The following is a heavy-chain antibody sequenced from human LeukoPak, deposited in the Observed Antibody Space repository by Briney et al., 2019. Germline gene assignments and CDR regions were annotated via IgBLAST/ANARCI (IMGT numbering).Heavy chain of an antibody. CDR2: ISTSGSTI. Sequence: TGGSLRLSCAVSGFTFSSYEMNWVRQAPGKGLEWVSYISTSGSTIYYADSVKGRFTISRDNAKNSLYLQMNSLRAEDTALYYCARVSYSSWYNSDYWGQGTQVTVSS. D-gene: IGHD6-13*01. V-gene: IGHV3-48*03. J-gene: IGHJ4*02. CDR1: GFTFSSYE. CDR3: ARVSYSSWYNSDY.